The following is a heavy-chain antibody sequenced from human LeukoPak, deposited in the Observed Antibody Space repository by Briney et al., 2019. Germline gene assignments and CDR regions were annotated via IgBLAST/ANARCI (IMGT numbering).Heavy chain of an antibody. CDR3: AKTRGDYVWGSYRIARFDY. Sequence: GGSLRLSCAASGFTFSSYAMSWVRQAPGKGLEWVSAISSSGGSTYYADSVKGRFTISRDNSKNTLYLQMNSLRAEDTAVYYCAKTRGDYVWGSYRIARFDYWGQGTLVTVSS. CDR1: GFTFSSYA. J-gene: IGHJ4*02. D-gene: IGHD3-16*02. CDR2: ISSSGGST. V-gene: IGHV3-23*01.